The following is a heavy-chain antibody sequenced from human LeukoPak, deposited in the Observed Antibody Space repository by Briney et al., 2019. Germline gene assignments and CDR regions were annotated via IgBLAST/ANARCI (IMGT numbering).Heavy chain of an antibody. CDR1: GYKFTSYW. D-gene: IGHD3-3*02. CDR2: IYPGDSDI. Sequence: GESLKISCKGSGYKFTSYWIAWVRQMPGKGLEWMGIIYPGDSDIRYSPSFEGQVTFSADKSIDTAYLQWSSLKASDTAMYYCARRAFLPTAISWYFDLWGRGTLVTVSS. V-gene: IGHV5-51*01. CDR3: ARRAFLPTAISWYFDL. J-gene: IGHJ2*01.